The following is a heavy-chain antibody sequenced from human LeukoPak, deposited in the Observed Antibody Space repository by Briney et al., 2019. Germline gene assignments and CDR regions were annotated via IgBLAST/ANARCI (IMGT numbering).Heavy chain of an antibody. D-gene: IGHD1-26*01. CDR2: ISGSTGST. CDR1: GFTFSSYA. CDR3: AKDGERGSYSYFDY. V-gene: IGHV3-23*01. J-gene: IGHJ4*02. Sequence: GGSLRLSCAASGFTFSSYAMSGVRQAPGKGLEWVSAISGSTGSTYYADSVKGRFTISRDNSKNTLYLQMKSLRAEDTAVYYCAKDGERGSYSYFDYWGQGTLVTVSS.